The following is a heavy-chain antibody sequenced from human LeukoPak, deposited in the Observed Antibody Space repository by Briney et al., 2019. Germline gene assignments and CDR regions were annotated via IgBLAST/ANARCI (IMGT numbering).Heavy chain of an antibody. J-gene: IGHJ4*02. D-gene: IGHD6-13*01. Sequence: SETLSLTCTVSGGSISSSSYYWGWIRQPPGKGLEWIGSIYYSGSTYYNPSLKSRVTISVDTSKNQFSLKLSSVTAADTAVYYCARWDSSSWSKRSFDYWGQGTLVTVSS. V-gene: IGHV4-39*07. CDR3: ARWDSSSWSKRSFDY. CDR1: GGSISSSSYY. CDR2: IYYSGST.